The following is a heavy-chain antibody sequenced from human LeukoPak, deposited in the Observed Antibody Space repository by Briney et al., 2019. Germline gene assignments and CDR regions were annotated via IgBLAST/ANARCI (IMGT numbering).Heavy chain of an antibody. CDR2: IDWTGANT. CDR3: ARGRMHCSGDTCYSPDF. Sequence: GGSLRLSCVGSGFNFGDYGMSWVRQGPGKGLEWVSGIDWTGANTAYARAVKGRFTISRDNAKKSLVLQMNSLRVEDTALYYCARGRMHCSGDTCYSPDFWGPGTLVFVSS. J-gene: IGHJ4*02. D-gene: IGHD2-15*01. CDR1: GFNFGDYG. V-gene: IGHV3-20*04.